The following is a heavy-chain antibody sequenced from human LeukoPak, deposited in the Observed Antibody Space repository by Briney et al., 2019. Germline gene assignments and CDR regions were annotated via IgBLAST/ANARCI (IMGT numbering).Heavy chain of an antibody. V-gene: IGHV3-30*18. CDR3: AKSDILTGQPSYYYYYYMDV. Sequence: PGGSLRLSCAASGFTFSSYGMSWVRQAPGKGLEWVAVISYDGSNKYYADSVKGRFTISRDNSKNTLYLQMNSLRAEDTAVYYCAKSDILTGQPSYYYYYYMDVWGKGTTVTVSS. CDR1: GFTFSSYG. J-gene: IGHJ6*03. D-gene: IGHD3-9*01. CDR2: ISYDGSNK.